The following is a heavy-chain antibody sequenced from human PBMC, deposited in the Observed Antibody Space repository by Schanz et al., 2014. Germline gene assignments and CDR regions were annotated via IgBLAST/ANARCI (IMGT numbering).Heavy chain of an antibody. J-gene: IGHJ5*02. CDR1: GGSISSGTYY. Sequence: QVQLQESGPGLVKPSQTLSLTCIVSGGSISSGTYYWSWLRQPAGKGLEWIGRIYTSGSTNYNPSLNSRVTIPLATSKTQSSLKLTSVTAADTAVYYCAREPLSGYNWFDPWGQGSLXTVSS. D-gene: IGHD6-25*01. CDR2: IYTSGST. V-gene: IGHV4-61*02. CDR3: AREPLSGYNWFDP.